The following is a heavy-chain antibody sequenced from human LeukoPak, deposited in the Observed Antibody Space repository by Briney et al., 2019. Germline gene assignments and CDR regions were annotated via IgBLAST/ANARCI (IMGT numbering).Heavy chain of an antibody. J-gene: IGHJ4*02. CDR3: ASGPPREVGNY. D-gene: IGHD2-15*01. CDR1: GYPVTSGYS. CDR2: VYQSGST. V-gene: IGHV4-38-2*02. Sequence: SETLSLTCTVSGYPVTSGYSWVWIRQPPGNGLEWIGSVYQSGSTYYNPSLKSRVTISVDTSKNQLSLKLRSVTAADTAVYYCASGPPREVGNYWGQGTLVTVSS.